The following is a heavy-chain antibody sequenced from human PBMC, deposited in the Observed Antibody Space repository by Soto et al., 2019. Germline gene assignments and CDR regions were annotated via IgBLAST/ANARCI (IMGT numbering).Heavy chain of an antibody. V-gene: IGHV1-18*04. D-gene: IGHD1-26*01. Sequence: GASVKVSCKASGYTFTSYGISWVRLAPGQRLEWMGWISAYNGNTNYAQKLQGRVTMTTDTSTSTAYMELRSLRSDDTAVYYCARVGGSYSYYYYGMDVWGQGTTVTVSS. CDR1: GYTFTSYG. CDR2: ISAYNGNT. CDR3: ARVGGSYSYYYYGMDV. J-gene: IGHJ6*02.